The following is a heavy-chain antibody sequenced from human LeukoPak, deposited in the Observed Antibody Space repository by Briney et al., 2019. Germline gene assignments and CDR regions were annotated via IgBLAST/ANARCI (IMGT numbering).Heavy chain of an antibody. CDR2: IYHGGST. CDR3: ANIQGSYYD. CDR1: GGSISSNNW. J-gene: IGHJ4*02. Sequence: SETLSLTCAVSGGSISSNNWWSWVRQSPGKGLEWIGEIYHGGSTNYNPSLKSRVTISLDKSKNQFSLKLSSVTAADTAVYYCANIQGSYYDWGQGTLVTVSS. V-gene: IGHV4-4*02. D-gene: IGHD3-10*01.